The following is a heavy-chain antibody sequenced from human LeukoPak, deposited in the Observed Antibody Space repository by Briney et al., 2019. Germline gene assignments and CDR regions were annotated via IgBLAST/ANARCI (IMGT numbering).Heavy chain of an antibody. Sequence: PGGSLRLSCAASGFTFSSYGMSWVRQAPGKGLEWVSIIYSDGSTDYADSVKGRFTISRDNSKNTVYLQMNSLRVEDTAMYYCARDKPGGSGSLDYWGQGTLVTVSS. CDR3: ARDKPGGSGSLDY. J-gene: IGHJ4*02. CDR1: GFTFSSYG. V-gene: IGHV3-53*01. CDR2: IYSDGST. D-gene: IGHD3-10*01.